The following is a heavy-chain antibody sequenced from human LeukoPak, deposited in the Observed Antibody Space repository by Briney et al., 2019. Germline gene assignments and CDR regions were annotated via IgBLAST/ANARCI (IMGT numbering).Heavy chain of an antibody. Sequence: SETLSLTCTVSGGSISSYYWSWIRQPAGKGLEWIGRIYTSGSTNYNPSLMGRVTLSFDTSKNQFSLRLSSVTAADTAFYYCARRQQTGGDDWLANWFDPWGQGTLVTVSS. J-gene: IGHJ5*02. CDR1: GGSISSYY. V-gene: IGHV4-4*07. D-gene: IGHD2-21*01. CDR2: IYTSGST. CDR3: ARRQQTGGDDWLANWFDP.